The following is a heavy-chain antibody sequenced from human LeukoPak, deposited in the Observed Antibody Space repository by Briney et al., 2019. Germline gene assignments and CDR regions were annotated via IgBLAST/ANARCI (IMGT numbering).Heavy chain of an antibody. D-gene: IGHD6-19*01. CDR1: GYNFASYW. V-gene: IGHV5-51*01. Sequence: GESLKISCKGSGYNFASYWIGWVRQMPGKGLEWMGIINPADSDTRYSPSFQGQVTISADKSISTAYLQWSSLKASDTAMYYCARSVAVAGTTRFDYWGQGTLVTVSS. CDR3: ARSVAVAGTTRFDY. CDR2: INPADSDT. J-gene: IGHJ4*02.